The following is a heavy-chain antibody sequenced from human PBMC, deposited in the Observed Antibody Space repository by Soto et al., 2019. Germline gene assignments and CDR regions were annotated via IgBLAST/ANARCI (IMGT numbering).Heavy chain of an antibody. CDR2: ISSSGRTI. V-gene: IGHV3-48*03. J-gene: IGHJ3*02. Sequence: PGGSLRLSCAASGFTFSSYEVNWVRQAPGKGLEWVSYISSSGRTICYAGSVKGRFTVSRDNTKNSLSLQMNSLRAEDTAVYYCASEVYGGYGHDGFDIWGQGTMVTVSS. D-gene: IGHD5-12*01. CDR1: GFTFSSYE. CDR3: ASEVYGGYGHDGFDI.